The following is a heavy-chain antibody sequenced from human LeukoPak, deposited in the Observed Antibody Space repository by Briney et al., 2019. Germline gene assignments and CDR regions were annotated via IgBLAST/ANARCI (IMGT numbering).Heavy chain of an antibody. CDR2: ISSSSSYI. CDR3: ARDKAYDSSGPPMPYAFDI. CDR1: GFTFSSYS. D-gene: IGHD3-22*01. Sequence: GGSLRLSCATSGFTFSSYSMNWVRQAPGKGLEWVSSISSSSSYIYYADSVKGRFTISRDNAKNSLYLQMNSLRAEDTAVYYCARDKAYDSSGPPMPYAFDIWGQGTMVTVSS. V-gene: IGHV3-21*01. J-gene: IGHJ3*02.